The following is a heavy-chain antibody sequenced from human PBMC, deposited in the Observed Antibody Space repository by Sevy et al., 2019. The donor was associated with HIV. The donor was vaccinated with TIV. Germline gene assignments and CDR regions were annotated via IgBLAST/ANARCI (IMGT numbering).Heavy chain of an antibody. J-gene: IGHJ4*02. CDR1: GGSISSYY. D-gene: IGHD2-21*01. CDR2: IHSSGST. CDR3: ARSHLAFCGRACFSPYYFDS. V-gene: IGHV4-59*01. Sequence: SETLSLTCSVSGGSISSYYWNWIRQPPGKALERIGYIHSSGSTNYNPSLKSRVTISVDMSKNQFSLKLSSVTAADTAVYYCARSHLAFCGRACFSPYYFDSWGQGTLVTVSS.